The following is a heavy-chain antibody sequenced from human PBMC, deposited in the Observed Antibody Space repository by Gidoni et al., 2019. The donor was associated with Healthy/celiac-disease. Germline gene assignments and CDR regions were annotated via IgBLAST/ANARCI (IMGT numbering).Heavy chain of an antibody. CDR3: ASSTTVVTN. CDR2: T. V-gene: IGHV4-34*01. D-gene: IGHD4-17*01. Sequence: TNHNPSLKSRVTISVDTSKNQFSLKLSSVTAADTAVYYCASSTTVVTNWGQGTLVTVSS. J-gene: IGHJ4*02.